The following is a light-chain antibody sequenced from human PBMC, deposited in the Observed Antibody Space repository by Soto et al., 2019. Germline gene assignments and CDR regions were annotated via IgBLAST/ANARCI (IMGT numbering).Light chain of an antibody. CDR2: GVF. V-gene: IGKV3-20*01. Sequence: ETVLTQSPGTVSLSPGERATLSCTTSQTVNSDYFAWYQQKPGQAHRLLIYGVFNRATGIPDRFSGSGSGTYFTLTISGLEPEDSAVYYCQHYDGSPRTFGQGTNLEI. CDR1: QTVNSDY. CDR3: QHYDGSPRT. J-gene: IGKJ2*01.